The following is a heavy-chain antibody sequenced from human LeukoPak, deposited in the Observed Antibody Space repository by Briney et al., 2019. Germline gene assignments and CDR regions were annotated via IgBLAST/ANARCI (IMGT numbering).Heavy chain of an antibody. CDR2: INHSGST. Sequence: KPSETLSLTCAVYGGSFSGYYWSWIRQPPGKGLEWIGEINHSGSTNYNPSLKSRVTISVDTSKNQFSLKLSSVTAADTAVYYCARVRWYYVNLDAFDIWGQGTMVTVSS. D-gene: IGHD3-10*02. V-gene: IGHV4-34*01. J-gene: IGHJ3*02. CDR1: GGSFSGYY. CDR3: ARVRWYYVNLDAFDI.